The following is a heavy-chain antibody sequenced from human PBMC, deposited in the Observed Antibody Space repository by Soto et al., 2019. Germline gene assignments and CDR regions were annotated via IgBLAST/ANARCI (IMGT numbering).Heavy chain of an antibody. Sequence: GASVKVSCKASGYTFTNSGISWVRQAPGQGLEWMGWINPNSGGTNYAQKFQGWVTMTRDPSISTAYMELSRLRSDDTAVYYCAMGGHYYDSSGSPGFDPWGQGTLVAVSS. CDR2: INPNSGGT. V-gene: IGHV1-2*04. CDR1: GYTFTNSG. CDR3: AMGGHYYDSSGSPGFDP. J-gene: IGHJ5*02. D-gene: IGHD3-22*01.